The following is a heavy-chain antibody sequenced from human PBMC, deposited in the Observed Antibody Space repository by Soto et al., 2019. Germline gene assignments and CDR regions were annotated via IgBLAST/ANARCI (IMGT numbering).Heavy chain of an antibody. CDR2: IKSKTDGGTT. V-gene: IGHV3-15*01. Sequence: TGGSLRLSCAASGFTFSNAWMSWVRQAPGKGLEWVGRIKSKTDGGTTDYAAPVKGRFTISRDDSKNTLYLQMNSLKTEDTAVYYCTTDHPPQYYYDSSGPQGYWGQGTLVTVSS. CDR3: TTDHPPQYYYDSSGPQGY. D-gene: IGHD3-22*01. J-gene: IGHJ4*02. CDR1: GFTFSNAW.